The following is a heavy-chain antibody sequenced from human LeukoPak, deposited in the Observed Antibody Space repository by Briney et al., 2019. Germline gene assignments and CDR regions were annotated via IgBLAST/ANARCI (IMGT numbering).Heavy chain of an antibody. D-gene: IGHD3-22*01. J-gene: IGHJ4*02. CDR1: GYTFTGHY. CDR2: INPNSGGT. Sequence: ASVKVSCKASGYTFTGHYMHWVRQAPGQGLEWMGWINPNSGGTNYAQKFQGRVTMTRDTSISTAYMELSRLRSDDTAVYYCARTYYYDSSVNYFDYWGQGTLVTVSS. V-gene: IGHV1-2*02. CDR3: ARTYYYDSSVNYFDY.